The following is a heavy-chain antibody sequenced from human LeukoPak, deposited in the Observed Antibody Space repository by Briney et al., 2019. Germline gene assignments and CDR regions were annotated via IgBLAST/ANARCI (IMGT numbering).Heavy chain of an antibody. CDR1: GFTFSSYW. D-gene: IGHD3-22*01. V-gene: IGHV3-11*01. J-gene: IGHJ4*02. CDR2: SSSSGDSI. Sequence: GGSLRLSCAASGFTFSSYWMSWIRQAPGKGLEWVSYSSSSGDSIHYADSVKGRFTISRDNAKNSVYLQMNSLRVEDTAVYYCARSPRGYSFYFDYWGQGTLVTVSS. CDR3: ARSPRGYSFYFDY.